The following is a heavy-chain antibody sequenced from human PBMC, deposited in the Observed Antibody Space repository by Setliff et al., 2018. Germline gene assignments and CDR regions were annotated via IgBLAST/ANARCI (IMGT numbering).Heavy chain of an antibody. CDR1: DFSVSSVYY. CDR2: VYYSGST. CDR3: ARHAAVPAAMHYFDY. D-gene: IGHD2-2*01. J-gene: IGHJ4*02. Sequence: SETLSLTCAVSDFSVSSVYYWGWIRQPPGKGLEWIANVYYSGSTNYNPSLKSRVTISVDTSKNQFSLKMSSVTAADTAVYYCARHAAVPAAMHYFDYWGQGTLVTVSS. V-gene: IGHV4-38-2*01.